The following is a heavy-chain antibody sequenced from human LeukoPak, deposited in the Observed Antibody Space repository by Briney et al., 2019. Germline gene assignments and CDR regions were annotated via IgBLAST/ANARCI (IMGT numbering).Heavy chain of an antibody. V-gene: IGHV1-46*01. CDR3: ARVDRAVAGTGGGDY. D-gene: IGHD6-19*01. CDR2: INPSGGST. CDR1: GYTFTSYY. J-gene: IGHJ4*02. Sequence: ASVKVSCKASGYTFTSYYMHWVRQAPGQGLEWMGIINPSGGSTSYAQKFQGRVTMTRDMSTSTVYMELSSLRSEDTAVYYCARVDRAVAGTGGGDYWGQGTLVTVSS.